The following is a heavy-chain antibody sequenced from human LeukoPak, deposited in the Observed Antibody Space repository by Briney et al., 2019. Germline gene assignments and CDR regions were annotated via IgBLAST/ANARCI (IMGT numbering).Heavy chain of an antibody. Sequence: ASVKVSCKVSGYTLTELSMHWVRQAPGKGLEWMGGFDPEDGETTYAQKFQGRVTMTEDTSTDTAYMELSSLRSEDTAVYYCATVPGGAVTTMEWFDPWGQGTLVTVSS. CDR1: GYTLTELS. D-gene: IGHD4-17*01. CDR3: ATVPGGAVTTMEWFDP. CDR2: FDPEDGET. V-gene: IGHV1-24*01. J-gene: IGHJ5*02.